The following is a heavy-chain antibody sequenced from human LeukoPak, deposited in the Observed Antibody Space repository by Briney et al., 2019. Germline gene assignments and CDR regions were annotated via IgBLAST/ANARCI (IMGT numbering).Heavy chain of an antibody. CDR2: INHSGST. CDR1: GGSFSGYY. Sequence: SETLSLTCAVYGGSFSGYYWSWIRQPPGKGLEWIGEINHSGSTNYNPSLKSRVTISVDTSKNQFSLKLSSVTAADTAVYYCVRGIGGWFDPWGQGTLVTVSS. V-gene: IGHV4-34*01. J-gene: IGHJ5*02. CDR3: VRGIGGWFDP. D-gene: IGHD2-15*01.